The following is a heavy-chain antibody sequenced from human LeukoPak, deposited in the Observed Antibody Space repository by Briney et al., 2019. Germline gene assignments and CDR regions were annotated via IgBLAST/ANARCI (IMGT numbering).Heavy chain of an antibody. J-gene: IGHJ5*02. CDR1: GGSFSGYY. D-gene: IGHD3-10*01. CDR2: INHSGST. Sequence: SETLSLTCAVYGGSFSGYYWSWIRQPPGKGLEWIGEINHSGSTNYNPSLKSRVTISVDTSKNQFSLKLSSVTAADTAVYYCARGGFGELLFNHWGQGTLVTVSS. V-gene: IGHV4-34*01. CDR3: ARGGFGELLFNH.